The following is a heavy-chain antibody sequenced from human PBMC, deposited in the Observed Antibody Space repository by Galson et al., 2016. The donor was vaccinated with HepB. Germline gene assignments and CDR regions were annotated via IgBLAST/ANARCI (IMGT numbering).Heavy chain of an antibody. CDR1: GFTFSNYN. Sequence: SLRLSCAASGFTFSNYNMNWVRQAPGKGLEWVSFISSRSTYIHYGDSVRGRLTSSRDNAKNSLYLQMNSLTPEDTAIYYCARGNWNYADAFDIWGQGTMVTVSS. CDR3: ARGNWNYADAFDI. J-gene: IGHJ3*02. V-gene: IGHV3-21*06. D-gene: IGHD1-7*01. CDR2: ISSRSTYI.